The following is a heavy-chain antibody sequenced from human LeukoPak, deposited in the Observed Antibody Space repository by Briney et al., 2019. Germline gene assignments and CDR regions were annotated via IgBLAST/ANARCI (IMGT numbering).Heavy chain of an antibody. CDR2: IYYSGST. J-gene: IGHJ6*03. CDR3: ARERFLEWLLYMDV. CDR1: GGSISSSSYY. V-gene: IGHV4-61*01. D-gene: IGHD3-3*01. Sequence: SETLSLTCTVSGGSISSSSYYWSWIRQPPGKGLEWIGYIYYSGSTNYNPSLKSRVTISVDTSKNQFSLKLSSVTAADTAVYYCARERFLEWLLYMDVWGKGTTVTVSS.